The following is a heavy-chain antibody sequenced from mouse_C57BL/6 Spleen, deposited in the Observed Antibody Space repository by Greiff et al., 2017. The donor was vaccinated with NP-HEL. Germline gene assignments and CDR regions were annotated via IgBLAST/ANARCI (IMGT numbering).Heavy chain of an antibody. J-gene: IGHJ2*01. CDR2: IHPNSGST. Sequence: QLQQPGAELVKPGASVKLSCKASGYTFTSYWMHWVKQRPGQGLEWIGMIHPNSGSTNYNEKFKSKATLTVDKSSSTAYMQLSSLTSEDSAVYYCARSTVVATGGFDYWGQGTTLTVSS. V-gene: IGHV1-64*01. CDR3: ARSTVVATGGFDY. D-gene: IGHD1-1*01. CDR1: GYTFTSYW.